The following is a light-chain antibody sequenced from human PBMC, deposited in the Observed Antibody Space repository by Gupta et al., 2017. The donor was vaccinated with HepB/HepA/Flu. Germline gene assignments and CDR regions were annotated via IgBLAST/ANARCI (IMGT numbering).Light chain of an antibody. CDR1: QSITIW. Sequence: DIQMTQSPSTLSASVGDRVTITCRASQSITIWLAWYQQKPGKAPKLLIYKASSLQSGVPSRFSGSGSGTEFTLTISGLQPDDFATFYCQQYNSYLTFGPGTKVDIK. J-gene: IGKJ3*01. CDR2: KAS. V-gene: IGKV1-5*03. CDR3: QQYNSYLT.